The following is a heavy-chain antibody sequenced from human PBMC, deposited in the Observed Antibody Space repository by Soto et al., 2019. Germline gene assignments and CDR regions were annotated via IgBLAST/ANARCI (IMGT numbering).Heavy chain of an antibody. D-gene: IGHD3-10*01. CDR2: IYYTGST. CDR1: GGSISSSNDF. Sequence: QLQLQESGPGLVKPSETLSVTCTVSGGSISSSNDFWGWIRQPPGKGLEWIGSIYYTGSTQYNPSLKSRVNISVDTSKNQFSLKLSSVSAADTAVYYCAGRMFRGVRPYGMDVWGQGTTVTVSS. J-gene: IGHJ6*02. CDR3: AGRMFRGVRPYGMDV. V-gene: IGHV4-39*01.